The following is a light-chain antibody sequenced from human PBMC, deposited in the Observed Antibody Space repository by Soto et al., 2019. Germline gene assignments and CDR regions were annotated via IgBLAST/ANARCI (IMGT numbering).Light chain of an antibody. J-gene: IGLJ2*01. CDR2: EVR. CDR3: SAYTSRSTLV. Sequence: SVLTQPASVSGSPGQSITISCSGTSRDIGAYNLVSWYQQPPGKAPKLLIYEVRNRPSGISYRFSGSKSGTTASLTISSLLPEDEADYYCSAYTSRSTLVFGGGTKLTVL. CDR1: SRDIGAYNL. V-gene: IGLV2-14*01.